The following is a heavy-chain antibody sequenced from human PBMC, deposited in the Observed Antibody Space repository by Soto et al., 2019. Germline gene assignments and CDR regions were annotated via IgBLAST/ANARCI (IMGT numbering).Heavy chain of an antibody. V-gene: IGHV3-7*04. CDR2: IKQDGSQT. Sequence: EVQLVESGGGLVQPGGSLRLSCAASGFTFNNYWMTWVRQAPGKGLEWVANIKQDGSQTYYVDSVEGRFTISRDNAKNSVYLQMNSLRVEDTAVYYCARELGYCSSSSCWSDDWCQGTLVTVSS. CDR1: GFTFNNYW. CDR3: ARELGYCSSSSCWSDD. J-gene: IGHJ4*02. D-gene: IGHD2-2*01.